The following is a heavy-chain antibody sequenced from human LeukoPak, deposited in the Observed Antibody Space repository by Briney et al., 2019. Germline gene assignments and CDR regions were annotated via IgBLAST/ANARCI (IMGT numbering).Heavy chain of an antibody. Sequence: GGSLRLSCAASGFAFSGSAMHWVRQASGKGLEWVGRIRSKANSYATAYAASVKGRFTISRDNAKNSLYLQMNSLRAEDTAVYYCAELGITMIGGVWGKGTTVTISS. CDR2: IRSKANSYAT. CDR3: AELGITMIGGV. J-gene: IGHJ6*04. D-gene: IGHD3-10*02. V-gene: IGHV3-73*01. CDR1: GFAFSGSA.